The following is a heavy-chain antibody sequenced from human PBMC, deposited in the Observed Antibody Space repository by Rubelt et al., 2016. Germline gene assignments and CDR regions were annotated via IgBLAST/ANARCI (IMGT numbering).Heavy chain of an antibody. CDR3: ARGGGSGSYSDY. J-gene: IGHJ4*02. V-gene: IGHV4-38-2*02. CDR2: IYHSGST. CDR1: GYSISSGYY. Sequence: QVQLQESGPGLVKPSETLSLTCTVSGYSISSGYYWGWIRQPPGKGLEWIGSIYHSGSTYYNPSLMSRVTISVDTSKNQFALKLSSVTAADTAVYYCARGGGSGSYSDYWGQGTLVTVSS. D-gene: IGHD1-26*01.